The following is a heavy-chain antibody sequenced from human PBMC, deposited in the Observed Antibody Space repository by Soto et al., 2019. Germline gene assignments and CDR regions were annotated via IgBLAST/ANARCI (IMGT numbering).Heavy chain of an antibody. J-gene: IGHJ5*02. D-gene: IGHD3-22*01. Sequence: QVQLVQSGAEVKKPGSSVKVSCKASGGTFSSYAISWVRQAPGQGLEWMGGIIPIFGTANYAQKFQGRVTITADESTSTDYMELSSLRSEDTAVYYCVRDHNVHYDSSGYYTYNWFDPWGQGTLVTVSS. V-gene: IGHV1-69*01. CDR1: GGTFSSYA. CDR3: VRDHNVHYDSSGYYTYNWFDP. CDR2: IIPIFGTA.